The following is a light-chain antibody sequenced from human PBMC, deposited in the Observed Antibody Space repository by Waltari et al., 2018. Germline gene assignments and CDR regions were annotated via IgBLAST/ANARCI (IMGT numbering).Light chain of an antibody. J-gene: IGLJ6*01. CDR2: YND. V-gene: IGLV1-36*01. Sequence: QSVLTQPPSASEAARKSVTISCSGSTSNIGTHDISWYQQVPRTAPKLLIYYNDRRASGVSDRFSGSKSGTSASLAISGLQTEDEADYYCATWDDSLSGPVFGSGTKLTVL. CDR1: TSNIGTHD. CDR3: ATWDDSLSGPV.